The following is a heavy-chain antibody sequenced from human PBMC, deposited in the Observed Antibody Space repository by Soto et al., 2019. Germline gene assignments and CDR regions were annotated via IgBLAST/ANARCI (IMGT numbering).Heavy chain of an antibody. CDR2: ISGGGDST. D-gene: IGHD3-3*01. CDR1: GFTFSGYA. CDR3: AKQNTIFGVVIPLYYYGMDV. V-gene: IGHV3-23*01. J-gene: IGHJ6*02. Sequence: HPGGSLRLSCAASGFTFSGYAMSWVRQAPGKGLEWVSAISGGGDSTYYADSVKGRFTISRDNSKNTLYLQMNSLTAEDTAIYYCAKQNTIFGVVIPLYYYGMDVWGQGTTVTVSS.